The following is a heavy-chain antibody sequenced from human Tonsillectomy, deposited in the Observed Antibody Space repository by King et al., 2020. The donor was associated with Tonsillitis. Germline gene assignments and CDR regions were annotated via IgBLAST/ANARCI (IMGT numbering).Heavy chain of an antibody. CDR3: ASYNWNYRDDY. CDR2: INSDGSYS. Sequence: VQLVESGGGLVQPGGSLRLSCAASGFTFSSYWMYWVRQPPGKGPVWGSRINSDGSYSNHADSVKGRFTISRDNAKNTLYLQRNSLRAEDTAVYYCASYNWNYRDDYWGQGTLVTVSS. CDR1: GFTFSSYW. J-gene: IGHJ4*02. V-gene: IGHV3-74*01. D-gene: IGHD1-7*01.